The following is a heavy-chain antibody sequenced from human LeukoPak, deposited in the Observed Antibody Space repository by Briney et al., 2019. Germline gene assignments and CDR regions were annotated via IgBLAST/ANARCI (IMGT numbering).Heavy chain of an antibody. D-gene: IGHD1-7*01. V-gene: IGHV1-2*02. CDR3: ARGLELLGEYYYYMDV. J-gene: IGHJ6*03. Sequence: ASVKVSCKASGYTLTGYYLHWVRQAPGQGLEWMGWINPNSGGTNYAQKFQGRVTMTRDTSISTAYMELSRLRSDDTAVYYCARGLELLGEYYYYMDVWGKGTTVTVSS. CDR2: INPNSGGT. CDR1: GYTLTGYY.